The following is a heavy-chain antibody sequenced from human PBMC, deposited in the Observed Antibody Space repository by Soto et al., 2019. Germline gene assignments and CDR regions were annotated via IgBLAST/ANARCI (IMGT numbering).Heavy chain of an antibody. CDR1: GGSISRYY. CDR3: ARVVRRVAAKRDVYYYGMDV. CDR2: IYYSGST. D-gene: IGHD2-15*01. J-gene: IGHJ6*02. V-gene: IGHV4-59*01. Sequence: SETLSLTCTVSGGSISRYYWSWIRQPPGKALEWSGCIYYSGSTNYNPSLKSRGTISVDTSKHQFSLKLSSVTAADTAAYYVARVVRRVAAKRDVYYYGMDVWGQGTTVTVAS.